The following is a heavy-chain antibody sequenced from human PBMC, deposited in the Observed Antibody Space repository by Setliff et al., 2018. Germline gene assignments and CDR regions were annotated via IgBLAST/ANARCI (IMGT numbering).Heavy chain of an antibody. Sequence: PSETLSLTCTVSGDSISSGSYYWTWIRQPAGKGLEWIGHFHTGGSTNYNRSLRSRVSISVDTSKNQFSLKLSSVTAADTAVYYCARWGENSGKPDWRAFDIWGQGTMVTVSS. V-gene: IGHV4-61*09. CDR2: FHTGGST. D-gene: IGHD1-26*01. CDR3: ARWGENSGKPDWRAFDI. J-gene: IGHJ3*02. CDR1: GDSISSGSYY.